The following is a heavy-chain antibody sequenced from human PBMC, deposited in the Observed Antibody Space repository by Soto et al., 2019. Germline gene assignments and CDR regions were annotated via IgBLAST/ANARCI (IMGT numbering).Heavy chain of an antibody. CDR3: VSGATHRTWFDP. D-gene: IGHD1-26*01. CDR1: GFIFSTYN. V-gene: IGHV3-48*02. J-gene: IGHJ5*02. CDR2: ISGSGSTS. Sequence: EVQLVESWGGLVQPGGSLRLSCAASGFIFSTYNMNWVRQAPGQGLEWVSDISGSGSTSYYADSVKGRFTISRDNDKNSLYLQMTSLRDEDTAVYYCVSGATHRTWFDPWGQGTLVTVSS.